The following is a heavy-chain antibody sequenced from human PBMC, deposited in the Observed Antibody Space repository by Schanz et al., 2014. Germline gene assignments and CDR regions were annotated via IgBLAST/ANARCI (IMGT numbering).Heavy chain of an antibody. J-gene: IGHJ4*02. V-gene: IGHV3-15*01. CDR2: MKSKTDGGTT. CDR1: GFPFSRSA. CDR3: TGYWDGGCAIDN. Sequence: LSCAVSGFPFSRSAMSLVRHAPGQGLEWVGRMKSKTDGGTTDYAAPVKGRFTISRDDSKNTVCQKNNSLKAEETAVYYCTGYWDGGCAIDNWGQGARVNVSA. D-gene: IGHD6-19*01.